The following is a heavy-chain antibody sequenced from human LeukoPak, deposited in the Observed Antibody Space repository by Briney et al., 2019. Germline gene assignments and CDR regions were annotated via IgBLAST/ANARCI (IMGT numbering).Heavy chain of an antibody. V-gene: IGHV4-30-2*01. Sequence: PSQTLSLTCAVSGGSISSGGYSWSWIRQPPGKGLEWIGYIYHSGSTYYNPSLKSRVTISVDRSKNQFSLKLSSVTAADTAVYYCARTQYYDFWSGLNGMDVWGQGTTVTVSS. J-gene: IGHJ6*02. CDR1: GGSISSGGYS. CDR3: ARTQYYDFWSGLNGMDV. CDR2: IYHSGST. D-gene: IGHD3-3*01.